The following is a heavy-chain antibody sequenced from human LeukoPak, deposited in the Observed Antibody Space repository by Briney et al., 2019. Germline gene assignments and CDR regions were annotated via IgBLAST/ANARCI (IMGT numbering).Heavy chain of an antibody. Sequence: PSETLSLTCTVSGGSISSGGYYWSWIRQHPGKGLEWIGYIYYSGSTYYNPSLKSRVTISVDTSKNQFSLKLSSVTAADTAVYYCARGVYSYGPNDYWGQGTLVTVSS. CDR1: GGSISSGGYY. J-gene: IGHJ4*02. CDR2: IYYSGST. CDR3: ARGVYSYGPNDY. D-gene: IGHD5-18*01. V-gene: IGHV4-31*03.